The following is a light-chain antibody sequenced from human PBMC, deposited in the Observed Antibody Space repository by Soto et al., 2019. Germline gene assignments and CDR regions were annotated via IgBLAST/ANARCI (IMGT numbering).Light chain of an antibody. J-gene: IGLJ1*01. V-gene: IGLV3-1*01. CDR1: KLGNKY. Sequence: SYELTQPPSVSVSPGQTATITCFGDKLGNKYTSWYQQKPGQSPVLIIYQDTRRPSGIPERFSGSNSGTTATLTISGTQAMDEADYYCQAWDSSYVFGTGTKLTVL. CDR3: QAWDSSYV. CDR2: QDT.